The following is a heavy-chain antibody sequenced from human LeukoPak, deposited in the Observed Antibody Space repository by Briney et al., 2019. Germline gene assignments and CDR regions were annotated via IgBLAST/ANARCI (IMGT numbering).Heavy chain of an antibody. CDR2: ISGSGGST. Sequence: PGGSLRLSCAASGFTFSSYAMSWVRQAPGKGLEWVSAISGSGGSTYYADSVKGRFTISRDNSKNTLYLQMNSLRAEDTAVYYCARERREVTAMSLVSNYYYYMDVWGKGTTVTVSS. CDR3: ARERREVTAMSLVSNYYYYMDV. CDR1: GFTFSSYA. D-gene: IGHD2-21*02. V-gene: IGHV3-23*01. J-gene: IGHJ6*03.